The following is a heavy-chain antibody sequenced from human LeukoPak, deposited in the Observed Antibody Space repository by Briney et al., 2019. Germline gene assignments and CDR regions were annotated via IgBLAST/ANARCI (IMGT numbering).Heavy chain of an antibody. CDR2: INHSGST. Sequence: SETLSLTCAVYGGSFSGYYWSWIRQPPGKGLEWIGEINHSGSTNYNPSLKSRVTISVDTSKNQFSLKLSSVTAADTAVYYCARVGAGQGYCGYDVDYWGQGTLVTVSS. V-gene: IGHV4-34*01. D-gene: IGHD5-12*01. CDR1: GGSFSGYY. CDR3: ARVGAGQGYCGYDVDY. J-gene: IGHJ4*02.